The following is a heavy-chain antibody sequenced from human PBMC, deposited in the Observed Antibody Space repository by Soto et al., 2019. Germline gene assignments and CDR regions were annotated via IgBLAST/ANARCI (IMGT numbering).Heavy chain of an antibody. CDR3: LRGRQGCSANNCYFDP. V-gene: IGHV4-4*02. CDR2: VHISGHS. Sequence: PSETLSLTCTLSGGSVRAPDWWNWVRQSPDKGLEWIAEVHISGHSNYNPSLRSRVSVSIDSTKNQFYLNLNSVTAADTAIYYCLRGRQGCSANNCYFDPWGQGTQVTVPS. J-gene: IGHJ5*01. D-gene: IGHD1-1*01. CDR1: GGSVRAPDW.